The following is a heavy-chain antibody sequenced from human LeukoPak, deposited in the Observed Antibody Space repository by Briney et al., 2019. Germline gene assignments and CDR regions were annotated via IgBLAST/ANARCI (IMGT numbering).Heavy chain of an antibody. V-gene: IGHV1-69*13. CDR3: ARAPLHYYGMDV. CDR2: IIPIFGTA. J-gene: IGHJ6*02. CDR1: GGTFSSYA. Sequence: ASVKVSCKASGGTFSSYAISWVRQAPGQGLEWMRGIIPIFGTANYAQKFQGRVTITADESTSTAYMELSSLRSEDTAVYYCARAPLHYYGMDVWGQGTTVTVSS.